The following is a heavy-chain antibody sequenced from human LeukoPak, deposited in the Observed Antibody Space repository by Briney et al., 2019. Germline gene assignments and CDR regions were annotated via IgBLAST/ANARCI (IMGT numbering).Heavy chain of an antibody. CDR1: GYTFTSYY. J-gene: IGHJ4*02. CDR2: INPNSGGT. D-gene: IGHD2-2*01. Sequence: ASVKVSCKASGYTFTSYYMHWVRQAPGQGLEWMGWINPNSGGTNYAQKFQGRVTMTRDTSISTAYMELSRLRSDDTAVYYCARDLSSTSLDWRDYFDYWGQGTLVTVSS. CDR3: ARDLSSTSLDWRDYFDY. V-gene: IGHV1-2*02.